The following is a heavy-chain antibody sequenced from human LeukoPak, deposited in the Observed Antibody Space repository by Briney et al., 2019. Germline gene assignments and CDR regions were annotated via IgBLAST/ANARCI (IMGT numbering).Heavy chain of an antibody. CDR2: IYSGGST. D-gene: IGHD3-22*01. Sequence: GGSLRLSCAASGFTFDSYSMSWVRQAPGKGLEWVSVIYSGGSTYYADSVKGRFTISRDNSKNTLYLQMNSLRAEDTAVYYCAGVTYYYDSSGYSPIFDYWGQGTLVTVSS. CDR3: AGVTYYYDSSGYSPIFDY. J-gene: IGHJ4*02. CDR1: GFTFDSYS. V-gene: IGHV3-53*01.